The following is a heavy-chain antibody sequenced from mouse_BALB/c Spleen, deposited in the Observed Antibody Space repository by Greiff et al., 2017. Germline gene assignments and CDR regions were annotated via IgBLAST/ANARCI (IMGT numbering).Heavy chain of an antibody. J-gene: IGHJ3*01. CDR3: ARHGAARAAWFAY. Sequence: EVQGVESGGGLVQPGGSLKLSCAASGFTFSSYTMSWVRQTPEKRLEWVAYISNGGGSTYYPDTVKGRFTISRDNAKNTLYLQMSSLKSEDTAMYYCARHGAARAAWFAYWGQGTLVTVSA. V-gene: IGHV5-12-2*01. D-gene: IGHD3-1*01. CDR2: ISNGGGST. CDR1: GFTFSSYT.